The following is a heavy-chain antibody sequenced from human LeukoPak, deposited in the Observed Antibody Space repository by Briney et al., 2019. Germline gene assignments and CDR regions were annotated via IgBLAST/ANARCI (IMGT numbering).Heavy chain of an antibody. D-gene: IGHD4-17*01. V-gene: IGHV3-9*03. Sequence: GGSLRLSCVASGFTFDDCAMHWVRQVPGKGLEWVSGISWNSGKIGYADSVKGRFTISRDNAKNSLYLQMNSLRTEDMALYYCVRDISATVTSEFSYWGQGTLVTVSS. CDR2: ISWNSGKI. CDR1: GFTFDDCA. J-gene: IGHJ4*02. CDR3: VRDISATVTSEFSY.